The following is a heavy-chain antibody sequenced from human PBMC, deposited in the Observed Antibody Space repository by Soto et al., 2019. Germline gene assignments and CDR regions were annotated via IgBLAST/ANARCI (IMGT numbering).Heavy chain of an antibody. D-gene: IGHD1-26*01. V-gene: IGHV3-53*01. CDR2: IYGGGST. CDR3: ARSYSGSYLNAYYFDY. CDR1: GFTVSSNY. Sequence: GGSLRLSCAASGFTVSSNYMSWVRQAPGKGLEWVSVIYGGGSTYYADSVKGRFTISRDNSKNTLYLQMNSLRAEDTAVYYCARSYSGSYLNAYYFDYWGQRTLVTVSS. J-gene: IGHJ4*02.